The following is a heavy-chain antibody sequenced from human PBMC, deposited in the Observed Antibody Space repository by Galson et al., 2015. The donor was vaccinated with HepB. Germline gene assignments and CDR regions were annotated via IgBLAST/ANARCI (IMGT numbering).Heavy chain of an antibody. D-gene: IGHD2-15*01. CDR3: ARRGGRPAYYFDY. J-gene: IGHJ4*02. Sequence: SLRLSCAASGFTFSSYWMSWVRQAPGKGLEWVANIKQDGSEKYYVDSVKGRFTISRDNAKNSLYLQMNSLRAEDTAVYYCARRGGRPAYYFDYWGQGTLVTVSS. CDR1: GFTFSSYW. V-gene: IGHV3-7*03. CDR2: IKQDGSEK.